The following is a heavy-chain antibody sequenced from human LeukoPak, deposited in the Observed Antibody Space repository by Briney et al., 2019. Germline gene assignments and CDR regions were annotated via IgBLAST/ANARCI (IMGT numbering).Heavy chain of an antibody. CDR1: GGSISSSSYY. V-gene: IGHV4-39*01. J-gene: IGHJ4*02. Sequence: PSETLSLTCTVSGGSISSSSYYWGWIRQPPRKGLEWIGSLYYSGITYYTPSLKSRVSIFVDTSKNLFSLRLSSVTAADTAVYYCARQDISGHYDYWGQGTLVTVS. D-gene: IGHD3-22*01. CDR2: LYYSGIT. CDR3: ARQDISGHYDY.